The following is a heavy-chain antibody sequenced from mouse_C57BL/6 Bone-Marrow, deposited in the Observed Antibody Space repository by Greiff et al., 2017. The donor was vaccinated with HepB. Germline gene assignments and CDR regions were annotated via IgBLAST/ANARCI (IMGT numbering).Heavy chain of an antibody. V-gene: IGHV1-26*01. CDR3: ARYYGYDRFAY. D-gene: IGHD2-2*01. CDR1: GYTFTDYY. Sequence: VQLQQSGPELVKPGASVKISCKASGYTFTDYYMNWVKQSHGKSLEWIGDINPNNGGTSYNQKFKGKATLTVDKSSSTAYMELRSLTSEDSAVYYCARYYGYDRFAYWGQGTLVTVSA. J-gene: IGHJ3*01. CDR2: INPNNGGT.